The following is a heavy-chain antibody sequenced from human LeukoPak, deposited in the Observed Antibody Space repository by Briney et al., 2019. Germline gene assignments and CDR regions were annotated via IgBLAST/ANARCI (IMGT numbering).Heavy chain of an antibody. CDR2: INHSGST. V-gene: IGHV4-34*01. CDR1: GGSFSGYY. CDR3: ARGRSGDY. D-gene: IGHD1-26*01. J-gene: IGHJ4*02. Sequence: SETLSLTCAVYGGSFSGYYWSWIRQPPGKGLEWIGEINHSGSTNYNPSLKSRVTISVDTSKNQFSLKLSSVTAADTAVYYCARGRSGDYWGQGILVTVSS.